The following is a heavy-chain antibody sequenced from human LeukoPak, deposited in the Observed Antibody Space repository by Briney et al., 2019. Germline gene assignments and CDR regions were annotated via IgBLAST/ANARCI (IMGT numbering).Heavy chain of an antibody. J-gene: IGHJ6*03. D-gene: IGHD1-26*01. V-gene: IGHV3-21*01. CDR1: GFTFSSYN. Sequence: GESLRLSCAASGFTFSSYNMNWVRQAPGKGLEWVSSITSGSSYIYYADSVKGRFTISRDNAKNSLYLQMNSLRAEDTAVYYCARDPYSGSYGNYHYYFMDVWGKGTTVTISS. CDR3: ARDPYSGSYGNYHYYFMDV. CDR2: ITSGSSYI.